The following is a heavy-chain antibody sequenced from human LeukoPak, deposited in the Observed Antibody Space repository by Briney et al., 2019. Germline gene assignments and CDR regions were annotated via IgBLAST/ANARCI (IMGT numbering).Heavy chain of an antibody. D-gene: IGHD5-24*01. CDR3: ARDTRSSYLQYYFDY. CDR1: GYTFTGYY. J-gene: IGHJ4*02. V-gene: IGHV1-2*02. Sequence: ASVKVSCKASGYTFTGYYMHWVRQAPGQGLEWIGWISPDRGRTGFAQKFQGRVTMTRDTSISTAYMELSRLGYDDTAVYYCARDTRSSYLQYYFDYWGQGTLVTVSS. CDR2: ISPDRGRT.